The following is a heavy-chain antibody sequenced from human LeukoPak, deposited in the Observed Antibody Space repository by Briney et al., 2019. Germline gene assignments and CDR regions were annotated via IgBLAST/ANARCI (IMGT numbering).Heavy chain of an antibody. J-gene: IGHJ5*02. CDR2: INHSGST. D-gene: IGHD3-3*01. CDR1: GGSFSGYY. CDR3: ARGRGGTIFGVARYRWFDP. V-gene: IGHV4-34*01. Sequence: PSETLSLTCAVYGGSFSGYYWSWIRQPPGKGLEWIGEINHSGSTNYNPSLKSRVTISVDTSKNQFSLKLSSVTAADTAVYYCARGRGGTIFGVARYRWFDPWGQGTLVTVSS.